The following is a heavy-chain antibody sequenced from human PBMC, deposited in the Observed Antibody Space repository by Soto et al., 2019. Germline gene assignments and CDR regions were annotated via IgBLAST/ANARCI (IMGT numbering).Heavy chain of an antibody. Sequence: SETLSLTCTVSGGSFSPNYWAWIRQPPGKGLEWIGYIYYGGTTRYNPSLESRVIISIGTPKNQFSLELTSVTAADTAVYYCARGLFSGDAYSGGWYYFDSWGQGTLVTVSS. D-gene: IGHD3-10*01. CDR2: IYYGGTT. J-gene: IGHJ4*02. V-gene: IGHV4-59*12. CDR3: ARGLFSGDAYSGGWYYFDS. CDR1: GGSFSPNY.